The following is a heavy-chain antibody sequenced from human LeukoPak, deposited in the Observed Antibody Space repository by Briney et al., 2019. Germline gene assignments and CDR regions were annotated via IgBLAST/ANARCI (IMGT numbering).Heavy chain of an antibody. Sequence: PSETLSLTCAVYGGSFSGYYWSWIRQPPGKGLEWIGEINHSGSTNYNPSLKSRVTISVDRSKNQFSLKLSSVTAADTAVYYCAGGYGYDSSGYSDYWGQGTLVTVSS. CDR1: GGSFSGYY. CDR2: INHSGST. CDR3: AGGYGYDSSGYSDY. V-gene: IGHV4-34*01. D-gene: IGHD3-22*01. J-gene: IGHJ4*02.